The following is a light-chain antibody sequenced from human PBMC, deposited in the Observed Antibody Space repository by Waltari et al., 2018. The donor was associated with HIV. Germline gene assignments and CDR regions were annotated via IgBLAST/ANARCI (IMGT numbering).Light chain of an antibody. CDR3: QSYDSSLTTTV. J-gene: IGLJ2*01. Sequence: QSVLTQPPSVSGDPGQRVTISCTGSKSNIGAGYEVHWYQQVPGTAPKLLIYGNNNRAPGVPDRFSCSKSGTSASLAISGLQAEDEAEYHCQSYDSSLTTTVFGGGTKLTVL. V-gene: IGLV1-40*01. CDR1: KSNIGAGYE. CDR2: GNN.